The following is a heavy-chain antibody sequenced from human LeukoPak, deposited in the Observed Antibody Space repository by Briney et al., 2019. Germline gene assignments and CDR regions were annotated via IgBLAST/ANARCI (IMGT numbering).Heavy chain of an antibody. Sequence: PGGSLRLSCAASGFTFSSYSMNWVRQAPGKGLEWVSYISSSTIYYADSVKGRFTISRDNAKNSLYLQMNSLRAEDTAVYYCARADDYGDYPSYGMDVWGQGTTVTVSS. CDR2: ISSSTI. CDR1: GFTFSSYS. V-gene: IGHV3-48*01. CDR3: ARADDYGDYPSYGMDV. J-gene: IGHJ6*02. D-gene: IGHD4-17*01.